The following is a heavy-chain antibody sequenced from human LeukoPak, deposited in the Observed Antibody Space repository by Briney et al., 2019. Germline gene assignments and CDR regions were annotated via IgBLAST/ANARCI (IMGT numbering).Heavy chain of an antibody. CDR2: IYYSGST. CDR1: GGSISSTTSY. D-gene: IGHD2-2*03. J-gene: IGHJ4*02. Sequence: SETLSLTCAISGGSISSTTSYWGWIRQPPGKGLEWLGRIYYSGSTFYNPSLKSRVTISVDTSNNQFSLRLSSVTAADTAVYYCARHGSTDYFDYWGQGTLVTVSS. V-gene: IGHV4-39*01. CDR3: ARHGSTDYFDY.